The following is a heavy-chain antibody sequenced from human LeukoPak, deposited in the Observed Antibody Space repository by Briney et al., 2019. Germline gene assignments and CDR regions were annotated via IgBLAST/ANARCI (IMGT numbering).Heavy chain of an antibody. CDR2: IYYSGST. D-gene: IGHD3-10*01. V-gene: IGHV4-59*01. CDR3: AREKTGTMVRGVIRHYYGMDV. J-gene: IGHJ6*04. Sequence: SETLSLTCTVSGGSISSYYWSWIRQPPGKGLEWIGYIYYSGSTNYNPSLKSRVTISVDTSKNQFSLKLSSVTAADTAVYYCAREKTGTMVRGVIRHYYGMDVWGKGTTVTVSS. CDR1: GGSISSYY.